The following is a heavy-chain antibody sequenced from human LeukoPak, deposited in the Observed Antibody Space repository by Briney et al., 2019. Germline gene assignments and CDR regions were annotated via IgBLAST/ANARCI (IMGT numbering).Heavy chain of an antibody. V-gene: IGHV4-39*01. CDR3: ARQEYSGYDTYGKDV. D-gene: IGHD5-12*01. CDR1: GGSISSSSYY. CDR2: IYYSGST. J-gene: IGHJ6*02. Sequence: SETLSLTCTVSGGSISSSSYYWGWIRQPPGKGLEWIGSIYYSGSTYYNPSLKSRVTISVDTSKNQFSLKLSSVTAADTAVYYCARQEYSGYDTYGKDVWGQGTTVTVSS.